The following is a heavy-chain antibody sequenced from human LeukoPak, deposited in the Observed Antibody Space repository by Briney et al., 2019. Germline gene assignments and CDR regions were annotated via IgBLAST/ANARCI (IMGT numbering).Heavy chain of an antibody. CDR2: INSDGSST. V-gene: IGHV3-74*01. J-gene: IGHJ4*02. Sequence: PGGSLRLSCAASGFTFSSYWMHWVRQAPGKGLVWVSRINSDGSSTSYADSVKGRFTISRDNAKNTLYLQMNSLRAEDTAVYYCARPNYYDSSGYPFSYRGQGTLVTVSS. CDR1: GFTFSSYW. D-gene: IGHD3-22*01. CDR3: ARPNYYDSSGYPFSY.